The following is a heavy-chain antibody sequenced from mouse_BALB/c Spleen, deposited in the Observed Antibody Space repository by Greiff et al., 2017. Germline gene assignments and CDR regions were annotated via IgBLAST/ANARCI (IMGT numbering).Heavy chain of an antibody. CDR2: ISSGGST. Sequence: EVKLMESGGGLVKPGGSLKLSCAASGFTFSSYAMSWVRQTPEKRLEWVASISSGGSTYYPDSVKGRFTISRDNARNILYLQMSSLRSEDTAMYYCARGGVLRDYFDYWGQGTTLTVSS. CDR1: GFTFSSYA. V-gene: IGHV5-6-5*01. J-gene: IGHJ2*01. CDR3: ARGGVLRDYFDY. D-gene: IGHD1-1*01.